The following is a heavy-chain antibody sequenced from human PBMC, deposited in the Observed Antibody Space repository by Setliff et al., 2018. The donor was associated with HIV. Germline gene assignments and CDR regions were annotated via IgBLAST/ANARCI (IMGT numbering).Heavy chain of an antibody. CDR2: IDHRGRP. Sequence: SETLSLTCGIYGGSFSDYYWSWIRKPPGKGLEWIGEIDHRGRPKYNPTLNSRVTMSVDKSRNQFSLKVSSVTAADTAVYYCARGVRDNSGWSSYYFDYWGQGTLVTVSS. V-gene: IGHV4-34*01. CDR3: ARGVRDNSGWSSYYFDY. J-gene: IGHJ4*02. CDR1: GGSFSDYY. D-gene: IGHD6-19*01.